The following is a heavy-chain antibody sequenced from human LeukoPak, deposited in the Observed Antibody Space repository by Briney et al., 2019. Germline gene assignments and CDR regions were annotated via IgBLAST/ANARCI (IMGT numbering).Heavy chain of an antibody. D-gene: IGHD7-27*01. J-gene: IGHJ4*02. CDR3: ARDLQFLPGD. CDR2: ISANSGTT. Sequence: GASVKVSCKASGYTFTNYGISWVRQAPGQGLEWMGWISANSGTTNYAQKFRGRVTMTTDTSTSTGYMELRSLRSDDTAVYYCARDLQFLPGDWGQGTLVTVSS. V-gene: IGHV1-18*01. CDR1: GYTFTNYG.